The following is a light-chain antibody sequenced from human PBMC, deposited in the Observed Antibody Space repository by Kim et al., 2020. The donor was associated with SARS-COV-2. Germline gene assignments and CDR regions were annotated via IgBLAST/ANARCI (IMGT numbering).Light chain of an antibody. CDR3: QVWDSSTGV. V-gene: IGLV3-9*01. J-gene: IGLJ3*02. CDR1: NIGSKN. Sequence: SYELTQPLSASVALGQTARITCGGNNIGSKNVHWYQQEPGPAPVRVIYRDSYRPSGIPVRFSGSNSGATATLTISRAQAEDEADYYCQVWDSSTGVFGGGTQLTVL. CDR2: RDS.